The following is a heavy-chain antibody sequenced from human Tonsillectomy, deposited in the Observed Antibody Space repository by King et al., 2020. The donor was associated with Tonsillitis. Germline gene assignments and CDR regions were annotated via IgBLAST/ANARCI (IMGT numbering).Heavy chain of an antibody. CDR3: AKGDGGYYYYYMDV. CDR1: GFTFSSYG. J-gene: IGHJ6*03. Sequence: VQLVESGGGVVQPGRSLRLSCAASGFTFSSYGMHLVRQAPGKGLEWVAVITYDGSNKYYEDSVKGRFTSSRDNSKNTLYLQMNSLRAEDTAVDYCAKGDGGYYYYYMDVWGKGTTVTVSS. V-gene: IGHV3-30*18. D-gene: IGHD2-21*01. CDR2: ITYDGSNK.